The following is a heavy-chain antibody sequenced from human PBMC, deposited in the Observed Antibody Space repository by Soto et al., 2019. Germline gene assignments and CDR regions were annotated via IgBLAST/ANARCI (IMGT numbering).Heavy chain of an antibody. J-gene: IGHJ6*02. CDR3: TISRGGRYNWYAGWGDGMDV. V-gene: IGHV1-69*06. D-gene: IGHD1-1*01. CDR1: GGTFSSYA. CDR2: IIPIFGTA. Sequence: QVQLVQSGAEVKKPGSSVKVSCKASGGTFSSYAISWVRQAPGQGLEWMGGIIPIFGTANYAQKFQGRVTITAGKSTSTANRYRSSVTSEDSAVNYRTISRGGRYNWYAGWGDGMDVWGQGTTVTVSS.